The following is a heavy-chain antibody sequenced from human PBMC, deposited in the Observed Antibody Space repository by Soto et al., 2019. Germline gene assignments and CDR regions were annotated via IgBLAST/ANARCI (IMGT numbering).Heavy chain of an antibody. D-gene: IGHD3-22*01. J-gene: IGHJ5*02. Sequence: ASVKVSCKASGGTFGSDAITWVRQAPGQGLEWVGRIIPIFGTTNYAQNLQGRVTISADKSTLTSYMEPHSLTSDDTALYYCARDRTDSGYYTNWLDPWGQGTLVTVSS. CDR1: GGTFGSDA. CDR2: IIPIFGTT. CDR3: ARDRTDSGYYTNWLDP. V-gene: IGHV1-69*06.